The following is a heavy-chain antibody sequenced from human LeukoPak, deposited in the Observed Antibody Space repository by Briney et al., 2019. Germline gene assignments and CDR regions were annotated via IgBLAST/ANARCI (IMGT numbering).Heavy chain of an antibody. V-gene: IGHV1-8*02. J-gene: IGHJ6*02. CDR2: MNPNSGNT. D-gene: IGHD6-13*01. Sequence: ASVKVSCKASGYTFTSYAMHWVRQAPGQGLEWMGWMNPNSGNTIYAQKFQGRVTMTSDTSITTAYMELSSLRSEDTAVYYCARGNGYVEGAAAGTTVMDLWGQGTTVTVSS. CDR1: GYTFTSYA. CDR3: ARGNGYVEGAAAGTTVMDL.